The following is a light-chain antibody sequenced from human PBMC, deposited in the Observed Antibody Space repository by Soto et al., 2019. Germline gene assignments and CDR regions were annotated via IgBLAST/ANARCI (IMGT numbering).Light chain of an antibody. Sequence: DIQMTQSPSTLSASVGDRVTITCRASQSLSSWLAWYQEKPGKAPKLLIYDASTLESGVPSRFSGSGSGTEFTLTISSLQPDDFATYYCQQYKTYPWTFGQGTKVDIK. CDR2: DAS. CDR1: QSLSSW. V-gene: IGKV1-5*01. CDR3: QQYKTYPWT. J-gene: IGKJ1*01.